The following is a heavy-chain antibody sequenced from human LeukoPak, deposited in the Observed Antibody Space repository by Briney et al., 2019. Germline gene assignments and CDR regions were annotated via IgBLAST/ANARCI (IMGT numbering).Heavy chain of an antibody. Sequence: PGGSLRLSCAASGFTFSSYAMSWVRQAPGKGLEWVSAISGSSGSTYYADSVKGRFTISRDNSKNTLYLQMNSLRAEDTAVYYCARVTMVRGVITDAFDIWGQGTMVTVSS. CDR1: GFTFSSYA. D-gene: IGHD3-10*01. J-gene: IGHJ3*02. CDR3: ARVTMVRGVITDAFDI. CDR2: ISGSSGST. V-gene: IGHV3-23*01.